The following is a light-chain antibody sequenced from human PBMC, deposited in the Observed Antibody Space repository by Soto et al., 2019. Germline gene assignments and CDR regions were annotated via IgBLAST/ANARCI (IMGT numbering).Light chain of an antibody. CDR3: ISYAGSNNLV. CDR2: GVS. J-gene: IGLJ2*01. Sequence: QSVLTQPPSASGSPGQSVTISCTGTSSDVGGYNYVSWYQQHPGKVPKLMIYGVSKRPSGVPDRFSGSKSGNTASLTVSGLQAEDEADYYCISYAGSNNLVFGGGTQLTVL. CDR1: SSDVGGYNY. V-gene: IGLV2-8*01.